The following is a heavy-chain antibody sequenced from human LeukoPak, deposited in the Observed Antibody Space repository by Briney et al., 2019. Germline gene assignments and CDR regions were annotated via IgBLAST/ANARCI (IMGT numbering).Heavy chain of an antibody. Sequence: PSETLSLTCTVSGGSISSGSYYWSWIRQPAGTGLEWIGRIYTSGSTNYNPSLKSRVTISVDTSKNQFSLKLSSVTAADTAVYYCARSRDILTGYPLDFDYWGQGTLVTVSS. J-gene: IGHJ4*02. CDR1: GGSISSGSYY. D-gene: IGHD3-9*01. V-gene: IGHV4-61*02. CDR2: IYTSGST. CDR3: ARSRDILTGYPLDFDY.